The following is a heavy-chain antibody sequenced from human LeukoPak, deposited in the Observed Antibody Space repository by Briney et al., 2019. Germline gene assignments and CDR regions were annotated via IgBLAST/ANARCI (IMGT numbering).Heavy chain of an antibody. Sequence: ASVKVSCKSSGYTFTSYDINWVRHATGQGLEWMGWMNPNSGNTGYAQKFQGRVTMTRNTSISTAYMELRSLRSEDTAVYYCARAYCSGGSCSASELWGQGTLVTVSS. CDR3: ARAYCSGGSCSASEL. V-gene: IGHV1-8*01. D-gene: IGHD2-15*01. CDR1: GYTFTSYD. J-gene: IGHJ4*02. CDR2: MNPNSGNT.